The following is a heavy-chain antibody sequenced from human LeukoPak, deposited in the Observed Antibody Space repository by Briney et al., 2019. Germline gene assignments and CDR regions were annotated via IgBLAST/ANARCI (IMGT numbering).Heavy chain of an antibody. V-gene: IGHV1-69*01. J-gene: IGHJ4*02. CDR2: IIPIFGTA. CDR1: GGTFSSYA. Sequence: SVKVSCKASGGTFSSYAISWVRQAPGQGLEWMGGIIPIFGTANYAQKFQGRVTITADESTSTAYMELSSLRSEDTAVYYCARVKVGNYYDSSGYLYWGQGTLVTVSS. D-gene: IGHD3-22*01. CDR3: ARVKVGNYYDSSGYLY.